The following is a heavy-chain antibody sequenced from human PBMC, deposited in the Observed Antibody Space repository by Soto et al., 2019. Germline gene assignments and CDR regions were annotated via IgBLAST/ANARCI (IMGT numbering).Heavy chain of an antibody. CDR2: ISGSGVST. V-gene: IGHV3-23*01. CDR1: RFTFSSEP. Sequence: GGSLGLSCAASRFTFSSEPMCCALFSSGKGLEWVSAISGSGVSTYYADSVKGRFTISRDNSKNTLYLQMNSLRAEDTAVYYCAKLIDWLLGYLDYCGQGTLVTVSS. D-gene: IGHD3-9*01. CDR3: AKLIDWLLGYLDY. J-gene: IGHJ4*02.